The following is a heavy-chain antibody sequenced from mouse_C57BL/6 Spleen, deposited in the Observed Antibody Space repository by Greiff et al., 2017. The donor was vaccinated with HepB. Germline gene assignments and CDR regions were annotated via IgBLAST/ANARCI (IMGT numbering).Heavy chain of an antibody. CDR2: ISSGSSTI. D-gene: IGHD1-1*01. Sequence: EVQRVESGGGLVKPGGSLKLSCAASGFTFSDYGMHWVRQAPEKGLEWVAYISSGSSTIYYADTVKGRFTISRDHAKNTLFLQMTSLRSEDTAMYYCARRGIYYGSSYNWYFDVWGTGTTVTVSS. V-gene: IGHV5-17*01. CDR3: ARRGIYYGSSYNWYFDV. CDR1: GFTFSDYG. J-gene: IGHJ1*03.